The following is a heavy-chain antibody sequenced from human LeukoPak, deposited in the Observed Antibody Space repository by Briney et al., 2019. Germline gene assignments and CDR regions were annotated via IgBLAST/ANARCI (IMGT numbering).Heavy chain of an antibody. V-gene: IGHV3-30-3*01. CDR2: ISYDGSNK. CDR1: GFTFSSYA. D-gene: IGHD1-26*01. J-gene: IGHJ5*02. CDR3: AREGPTSGSYDWFDP. Sequence: GGSLRLSCAASGFTFSSYATHWVRQAPGKGLEWVAVISYDGSNKYYADSVKGRFTISRDNSKNTLYLQMNSLRAEDTAVYYCAREGPTSGSYDWFDPWGQGTLVTVSS.